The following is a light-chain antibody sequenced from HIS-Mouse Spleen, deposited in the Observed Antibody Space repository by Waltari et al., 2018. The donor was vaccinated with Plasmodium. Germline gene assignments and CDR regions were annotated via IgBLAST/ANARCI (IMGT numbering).Light chain of an antibody. CDR3: QQYYSYPFT. CDR1: QGISSY. CDR2: AAS. V-gene: IGKV1-8*01. J-gene: IGKJ3*01. Sequence: ATRMTQSPPSFSASTGDRVTITCRASQGISSYLAWYQQKPGKAPKLLIYAASTLQSGVPSRFSGSGSGTDFTLTISCLQSEDFATYYCQQYYSYPFTFGPGTKVDIK.